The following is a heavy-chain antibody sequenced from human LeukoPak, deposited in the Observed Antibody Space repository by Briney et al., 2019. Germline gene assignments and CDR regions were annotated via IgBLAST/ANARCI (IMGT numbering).Heavy chain of an antibody. CDR3: ARDWAVVPAAMPYYYYGMDV. CDR1: GFTFSSYS. V-gene: IGHV3-21*01. J-gene: IGHJ6*02. D-gene: IGHD2-2*01. Sequence: GGSLRLSCAASGFTFSSYSMNWVRQAPGKGLEWVSSMSSSTVYKYYADSVKGRFTISRDNAKNSLYLQMKSLRAEDMAVYYCARDWAVVPAAMPYYYYGMDVWGQGTTVTVSS. CDR2: MSSSTVYK.